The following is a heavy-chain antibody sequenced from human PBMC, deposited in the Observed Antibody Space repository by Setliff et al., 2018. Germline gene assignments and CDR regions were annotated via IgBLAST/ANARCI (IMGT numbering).Heavy chain of an antibody. Sequence: PGGSLRLSCAASGFTFSSYAMSWVRQAPGKGLEWVSAISGSGGSTYYADSVKGRFTISRDNSKNTLYLQMNSLRAEDTAVYYCAKGDNRFWSGYYPYYYGMDVWGQGTTVTV. V-gene: IGHV3-23*01. D-gene: IGHD3-3*01. J-gene: IGHJ6*02. CDR2: ISGSGGST. CDR3: AKGDNRFWSGYYPYYYGMDV. CDR1: GFTFSSYA.